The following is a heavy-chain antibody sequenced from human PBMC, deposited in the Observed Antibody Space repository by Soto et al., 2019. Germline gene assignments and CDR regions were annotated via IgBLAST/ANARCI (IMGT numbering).Heavy chain of an antibody. CDR1: GGSISSSNW. CDR2: IYHSGST. Sequence: PSETLSLTCAVSGGSISSSNWWSWVRQPPGKGLEWIGEIYHSGSTNYNPSLKSRVTISVDKSKNQFSLKLSSVTAADTAVYYCARDVTTVTTSKTPNWFDPSGQGTLVTVSS. J-gene: IGHJ5*02. V-gene: IGHV4-4*02. CDR3: ARDVTTVTTSKTPNWFDP. D-gene: IGHD4-17*01.